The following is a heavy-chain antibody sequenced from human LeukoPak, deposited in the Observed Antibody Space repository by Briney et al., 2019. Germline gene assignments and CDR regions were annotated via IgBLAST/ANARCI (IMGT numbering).Heavy chain of an antibody. CDR2: IIPIFGTA. V-gene: IGHV1-69*06. Sequence: ASVKVSCKASGGTFSSYAISWVRQAPGQGLEWMGGIIPIFGTANYAQKFQGRVTITADKSTSTAYMELSSLRSEDTAVYYCASQSPSRYYDFWSGYLTSITYYYYYMDVWGKGTTVTVSS. CDR1: GGTFSSYA. CDR3: ASQSPSRYYDFWSGYLTSITYYYYYMDV. J-gene: IGHJ6*03. D-gene: IGHD3-3*01.